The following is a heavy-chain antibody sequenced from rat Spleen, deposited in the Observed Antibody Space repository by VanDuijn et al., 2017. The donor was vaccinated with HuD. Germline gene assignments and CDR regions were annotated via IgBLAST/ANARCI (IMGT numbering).Heavy chain of an antibody. V-gene: IGHV5-27*01. CDR3: ATGGDDGYYHAIAY. CDR1: GFTFSNYD. D-gene: IGHD1-12*03. CDR2: ISTSGGST. J-gene: IGHJ3*01. Sequence: EVQLVESGGGLVQPGRSLKLSCAASGFTFSNYDMAWVRQAPTKGLEWVASISTSGGSTYYRDSVKVRFTISRDNAKSTLYLQMDSLRSEDTATYYCATGGDDGYYHAIAYWGQGTLVTVSS.